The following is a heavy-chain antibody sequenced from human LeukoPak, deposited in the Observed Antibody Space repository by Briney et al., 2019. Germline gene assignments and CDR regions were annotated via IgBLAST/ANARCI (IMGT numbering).Heavy chain of an antibody. Sequence: ASVKVSCKASGYTFTSYYMHWVRQAPGQGLEWMGIINPSGGSTSYAQKFQGRVTMTRDMSTSTVYMELSSLRSEDTAVYYCARAPSDSSGYYCPDYWGQGTLVTVSS. D-gene: IGHD3-22*01. CDR3: ARAPSDSSGYYCPDY. CDR1: GYTFTSYY. CDR2: INPSGGST. J-gene: IGHJ4*02. V-gene: IGHV1-46*01.